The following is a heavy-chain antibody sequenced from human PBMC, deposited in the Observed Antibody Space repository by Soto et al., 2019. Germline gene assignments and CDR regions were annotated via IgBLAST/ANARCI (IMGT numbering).Heavy chain of an antibody. CDR2: MWYEGSNK. CDR3: ARMGLYQLPIRRGDRYPDY. V-gene: IGHV3-33*01. Sequence: QVQLVESGGGVVQPGRSLRLSCAASGITFSSYGMHWVRQAPGKGLVWVAVMWYEGSNKYYADSVKGRFTISRDNSKNTLYLQKNTLRAEDTAVYYCARMGLYQLPIRRGDRYPDYRGQGTLVTVSS. D-gene: IGHD2-2*01. CDR1: GITFSSYG. J-gene: IGHJ4*02.